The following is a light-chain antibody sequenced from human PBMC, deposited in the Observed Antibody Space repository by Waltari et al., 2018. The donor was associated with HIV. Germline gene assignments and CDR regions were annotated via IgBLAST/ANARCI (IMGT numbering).Light chain of an antibody. V-gene: IGLV1-47*01. Sequence: QSVLTQPPSASGTPGQRVTISCSGSSSNIGSNYVYWYQQLPGTAPKLLIYRNNQRTSGVPDRFSGSKSGTSASLAISGLRSEDEADYDCAVWYDRLSGWVFGGGTKLTVL. J-gene: IGLJ3*02. CDR1: SSNIGSNY. CDR2: RNN. CDR3: AVWYDRLSGWV.